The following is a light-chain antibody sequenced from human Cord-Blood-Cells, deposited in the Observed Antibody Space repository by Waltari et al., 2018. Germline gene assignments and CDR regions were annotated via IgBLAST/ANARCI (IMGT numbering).Light chain of an antibody. CDR1: RSNIGNNY. J-gene: IGLJ2*01. CDR2: ENN. V-gene: IGLV1-51*02. Sequence: QSVLTQPPSVSAAPGQKVTLSCPGSRSNIGNNYVSWYQQLPGTAPKLLIYENNKRPSGIPDRFSGSKSGTSATLGITGLQTGDEADYYCGTWDSSLSAVVFGGGTKLTVL. CDR3: GTWDSSLSAVV.